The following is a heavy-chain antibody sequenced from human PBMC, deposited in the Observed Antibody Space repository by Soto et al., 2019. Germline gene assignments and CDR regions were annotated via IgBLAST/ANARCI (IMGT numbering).Heavy chain of an antibody. J-gene: IGHJ4*02. Sequence: KPSETLSLTGTVSGDSVSTYYWSWIRQSPGKGLQWIGYIFYNGVTAYNPSLKSRVTMSLDMSKKQFSLKLTSVTAADTAAYYCARVQMVHNGIDYLGQRTLVTVSS. CDR2: IFYNGVT. D-gene: IGHD2-8*01. CDR1: GDSVSTYY. CDR3: ARVQMVHNGIDY. V-gene: IGHV4-59*02.